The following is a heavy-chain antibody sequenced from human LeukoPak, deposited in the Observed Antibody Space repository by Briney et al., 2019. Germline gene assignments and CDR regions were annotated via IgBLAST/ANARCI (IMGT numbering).Heavy chain of an antibody. CDR3: ARDNSVGDIAWWFDP. J-gene: IGHJ5*02. D-gene: IGHD3-10*01. Sequence: GASVKVSCKASGYTFINNWMHWVRQAPGQGLEWIGLINPTGTGTLYAQKFQGRVTMTRDISTSTDYMELSSLRSEDTAVYYCARDNSVGDIAWWFDPWGQGTLVTVSS. CDR2: INPTGTGT. V-gene: IGHV1-46*01. CDR1: GYTFINNW.